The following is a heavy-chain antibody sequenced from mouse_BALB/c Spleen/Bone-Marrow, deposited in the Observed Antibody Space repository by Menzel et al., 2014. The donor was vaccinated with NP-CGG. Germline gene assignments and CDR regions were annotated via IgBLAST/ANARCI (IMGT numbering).Heavy chain of an antibody. CDR1: GYIFTSYW. V-gene: IGHV1-7*01. CDR2: INPSTGYT. D-gene: IGHD2-4*01. Sequence: QVQLKESGAELAKPGASVKMSCKASGYIFTSYWMHWVKPRPGQGLEWIGYINPSTGYTEYNQKFKDKATLTADKSSSTAYMQLSSLTSEDSAVYYCARYPYYDYDGFAYWGQGTLVTVSA. CDR3: ARYPYYDYDGFAY. J-gene: IGHJ3*01.